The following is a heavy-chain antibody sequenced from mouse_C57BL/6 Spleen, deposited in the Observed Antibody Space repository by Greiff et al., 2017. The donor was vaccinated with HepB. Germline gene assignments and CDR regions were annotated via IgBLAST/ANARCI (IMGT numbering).Heavy chain of an antibody. Sequence: EVKVVESGGGLVKPGGSLKLSCAASGFTFSDYGMHWVRQAPEKGLEWVAYISSGSSTIYYADTVKGRFTISRDNAKNTLFLQMTSLRSEDTAMYYCARDGYYYSFDYWGQGTTLTVSS. D-gene: IGHD2-3*01. J-gene: IGHJ2*01. CDR3: ARDGYYYSFDY. CDR1: GFTFSDYG. V-gene: IGHV5-17*01. CDR2: ISSGSSTI.